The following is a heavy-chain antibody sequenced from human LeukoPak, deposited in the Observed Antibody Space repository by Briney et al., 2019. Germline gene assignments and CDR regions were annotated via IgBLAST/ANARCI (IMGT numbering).Heavy chain of an antibody. J-gene: IGHJ5*02. D-gene: IGHD3-22*01. Sequence: PSETLSLTCTVSGGSISSGDYYWSWIRQPPGKGLEWIGYIYYSGSTYYNPSLKSRVTISVDTSKNQFSLKLSSVTAADTAVYYCARRDYYDSSGYPTWGQGTLVTVSS. CDR1: GGSISSGDYY. CDR2: IYYSGST. V-gene: IGHV4-30-4*01. CDR3: ARRDYYDSSGYPT.